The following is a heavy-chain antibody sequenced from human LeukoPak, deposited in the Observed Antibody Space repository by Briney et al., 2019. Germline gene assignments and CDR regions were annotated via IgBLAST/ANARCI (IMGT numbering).Heavy chain of an antibody. J-gene: IGHJ4*02. Sequence: GGSLRLSCAASGFTFSSYAMSWVRQAPGKGLAWVSAISGSGGGTYYADSVKGRFAISRDNSKNTLYLQLNSLRAEDTAVYYCASQKESFYDSSGNCWGQGTLVTVSS. CDR1: GFTFSSYA. CDR2: ISGSGGGT. CDR3: ASQKESFYDSSGNC. D-gene: IGHD3-22*01. V-gene: IGHV3-23*01.